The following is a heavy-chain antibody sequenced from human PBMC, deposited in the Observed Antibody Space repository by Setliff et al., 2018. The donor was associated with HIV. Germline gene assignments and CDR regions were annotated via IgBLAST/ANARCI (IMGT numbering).Heavy chain of an antibody. CDR3: APLGGSRFYFDS. V-gene: IGHV3-33*08. Sequence: GGSLRLSCVSSGFNFNSYALHWVRQAPGKGLEWVAVIWYDGSNKYYADSVKGRFTISRDNSKNTLYLQMNSLRAEDTAVYYCAPLGGSRFYFDSWGQGTLVTVSS. CDR2: IWYDGSNK. J-gene: IGHJ4*02. CDR1: GFNFNSYA. D-gene: IGHD3-3*01.